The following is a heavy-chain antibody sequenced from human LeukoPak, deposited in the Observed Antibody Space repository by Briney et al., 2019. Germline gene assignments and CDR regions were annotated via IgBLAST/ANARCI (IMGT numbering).Heavy chain of an antibody. CDR1: GGSFSGYY. CDR2: INHSGST. V-gene: IGHV4-34*01. D-gene: IGHD3-3*01. Sequence: SETLSLTCAVYGGSFSGYYWSWIRQPPGNGLEWIGEINHSGSTNYNPSLKSRVTISVDTSKNQFSLKLSSVTAADTAVYYCARGGRSGYYKGTYCFDYWGQGTLVTVSS. J-gene: IGHJ4*02. CDR3: ARGGRSGYYKGTYCFDY.